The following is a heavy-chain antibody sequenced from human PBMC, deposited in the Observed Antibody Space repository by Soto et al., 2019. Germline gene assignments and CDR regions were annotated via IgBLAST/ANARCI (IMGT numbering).Heavy chain of an antibody. CDR1: GGSINSGGYY. D-gene: IGHD3-10*01. J-gene: IGHJ5*02. Sequence: PSETLSLTCTVSGGSINSGGYYWNWIRQHPGKGLEWIGYIYYSGSTYYNPSLKSRVTISVDTSKNQFSLKLSSVTAADTAVYYCAREPSSYGSGSYLNWFDPWGQGTLVTVSS. V-gene: IGHV4-31*03. CDR3: AREPSSYGSGSYLNWFDP. CDR2: IYYSGST.